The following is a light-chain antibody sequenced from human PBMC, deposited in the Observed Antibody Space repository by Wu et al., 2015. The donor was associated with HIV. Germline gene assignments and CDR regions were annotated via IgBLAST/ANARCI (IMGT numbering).Light chain of an antibody. CDR3: QQSRGT. Sequence: EIVLTQSPGTLSLSPGERATLSCRASQSVSSIYVAWYQQKPGQAPRLLIYDVLNRATGIPVRFSGSGSATDFHLTISSMQSEDFAVYYCQQSRGTFGQGTKLEIK. CDR2: DVL. J-gene: IGKJ2*02. V-gene: IGKV3-20*01. CDR1: QSVSSIY.